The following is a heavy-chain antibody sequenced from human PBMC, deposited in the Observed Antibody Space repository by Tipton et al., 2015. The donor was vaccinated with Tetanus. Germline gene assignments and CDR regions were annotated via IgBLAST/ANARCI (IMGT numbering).Heavy chain of an antibody. D-gene: IGHD3-22*01. CDR2: VSYSGRT. CDR3: ARDRRDFAYDSRGFYSPLYYFDN. V-gene: IGHV4-61*08. J-gene: IGHJ4*02. CDR1: GGSVRSGDYS. Sequence: TLSLTCTVSGGSVRSGDYSWNWIRQPPGKGLEWLAYVSYSGRTNSNYSLKSRITVSLDASKNQFSLKLTSVTAADAAVYFCARDRRDFAYDSRGFYSPLYYFDNWGQGLRVTVSS.